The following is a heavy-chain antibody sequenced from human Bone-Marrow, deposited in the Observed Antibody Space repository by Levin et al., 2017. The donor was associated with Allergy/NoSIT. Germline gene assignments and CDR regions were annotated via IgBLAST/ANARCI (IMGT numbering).Heavy chain of an antibody. J-gene: IGHJ6*02. Sequence: GGSLRLSCADSGFTFSSYAMHWVRQAPGKGLEWVALISYHGRKKYYGDSVKGRFTISRDNSKNTLFLQMNSLRAEDTAVYFCARDAEKYCSDTSCTALYGMDVWGQGTTVTVSS. CDR2: ISYHGRKK. CDR3: ARDAEKYCSDTSCTALYGMDV. CDR1: GFTFSSYA. D-gene: IGHD2-2*01. V-gene: IGHV3-30*04.